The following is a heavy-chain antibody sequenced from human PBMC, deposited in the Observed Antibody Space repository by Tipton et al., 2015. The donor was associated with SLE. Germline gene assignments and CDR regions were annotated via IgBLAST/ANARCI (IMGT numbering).Heavy chain of an antibody. Sequence: QLVQSGAEVKKPGASVKVSCRASGYTFTGYYIHWVRQAPGQGLEWMGWMNPNSGNTAYAQKFQGRVTMTRNTSISTAYMELSSLRSEDTAVYYCARGDRGIDYWGQGTLVTVSS. CDR1: GYTFTGYY. CDR2: MNPNSGNT. CDR3: ARGDRGIDY. J-gene: IGHJ4*02. V-gene: IGHV1-8*02.